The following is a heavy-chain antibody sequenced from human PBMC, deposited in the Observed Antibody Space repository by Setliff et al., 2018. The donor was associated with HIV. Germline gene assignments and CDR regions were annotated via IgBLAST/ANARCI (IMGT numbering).Heavy chain of an antibody. CDR1: GYTLSTYA. V-gene: IGHV1-3*01. CDR2: INSDNGNT. CDR3: ARGGAWEYQLLYNYFDP. J-gene: IGHJ5*02. Sequence: ASVKVSCKASGYTLSTYALYWVRQAPGQRLEWMGWINSDNGNTKFSQKFQGRLTITADTTASTAYMVLSSLTSEDTAVYYCARGGAWEYQLLYNYFDPWGQGTLVTVSS. D-gene: IGHD2-2*01.